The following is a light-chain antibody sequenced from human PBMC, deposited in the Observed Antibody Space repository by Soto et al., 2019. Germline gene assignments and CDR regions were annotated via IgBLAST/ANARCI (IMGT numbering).Light chain of an antibody. CDR2: EVS. J-gene: IGLJ2*01. V-gene: IGLV2-14*01. CDR3: SSYTNINTLI. CDR1: SSDIGTYDY. Sequence: QPVLTQPASVSGSPGQSITISCTGTSSDIGTYDYVSWYQQHPGKAPKLMIYEVSNRPSGVSNRFSGSKSGNTASLTISGLQAADEADYYCSSYTNINTLIFGGGTKLTVL.